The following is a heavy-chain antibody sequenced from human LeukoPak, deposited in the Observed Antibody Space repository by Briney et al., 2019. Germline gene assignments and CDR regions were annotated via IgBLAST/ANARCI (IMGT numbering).Heavy chain of an antibody. D-gene: IGHD6-6*01. J-gene: IGHJ4*02. CDR2: IYTSGST. Sequence: SETLSLTCTVSGGSISSYYWSWIRQPAGKGLEWIGRIYTSGSTDYNPSLKSRVTMSVDTSKNQFSLNLTSVTAADTAVYYCARVYSSSSGTTFDYWGQGTLVTVSS. V-gene: IGHV4-4*07. CDR3: ARVYSSSSGTTFDY. CDR1: GGSISSYY.